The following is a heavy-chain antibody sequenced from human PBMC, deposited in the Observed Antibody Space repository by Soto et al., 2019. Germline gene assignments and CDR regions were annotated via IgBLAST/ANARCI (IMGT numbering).Heavy chain of an antibody. V-gene: IGHV4-39*01. CDR1: GGSISSSSYY. J-gene: IGHJ5*02. CDR3: ARQGIVVVVAATRWFDP. D-gene: IGHD2-15*01. CDR2: IYYSGST. Sequence: SETLSLTCTVSGGSISSSSYYWGWIRQPPGKGPERIGSIYYSGSTYYNPSLKSRVTISVDTSKNQFSLKLSSVTAADTAVYYCARQGIVVVVAATRWFDPWGQGTLVTVSS.